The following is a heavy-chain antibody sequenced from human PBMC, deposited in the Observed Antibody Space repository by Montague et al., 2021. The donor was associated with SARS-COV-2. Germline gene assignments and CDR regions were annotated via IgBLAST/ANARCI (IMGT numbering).Heavy chain of an antibody. Sequence: CAISGDTVSSNSAAWNWIRQSPSRVLELLGRTYYRSKCYNDYAVSVKSRITINPDTSKNQFSLQLNSVTPEDTAVYYCARGSSGYYTPRPFDYWGQGTLVTVCS. CDR1: GDTVSSNSAA. J-gene: IGHJ4*02. CDR2: TYYRSKCYN. V-gene: IGHV6-1*01. CDR3: ARGSSGYYTPRPFDY. D-gene: IGHD3-22*01.